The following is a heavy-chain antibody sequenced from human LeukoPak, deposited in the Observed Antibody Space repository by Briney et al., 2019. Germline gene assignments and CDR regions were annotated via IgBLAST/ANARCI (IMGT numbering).Heavy chain of an antibody. J-gene: IGHJ3*02. CDR2: VFYSGST. CDR3: ARRYCSSASCSGMAFDI. CDR1: GGSISSYY. D-gene: IGHD2-2*01. Sequence: SETLSLTCTVSGGSISSYYWSWIRQPAGKGLEWIGYVFYSGSTIFNPSLKSRVTISVDTSKNQFSLKLSSVTAADTAVYYCARRYCSSASCSGMAFDIWGQGTMVTVSS. V-gene: IGHV4-59*01.